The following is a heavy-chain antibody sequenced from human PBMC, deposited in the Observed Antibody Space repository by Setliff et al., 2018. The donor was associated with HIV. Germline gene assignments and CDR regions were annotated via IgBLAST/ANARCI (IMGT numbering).Heavy chain of an antibody. CDR1: GFTVSSNY. Sequence: PGGSLRLSCAASGFTVSSNYMSWVRQAPGKGLKWVSLIYSGGTTYYADSVKGRFTISRDNAKNSLYLQMNSLRAEDTAVYYCAREPWGPSPQVSVRDGSSSGSFYPEYFQYWGQGTLVTVSS. CDR3: AREPWGPSPQVSVRDGSSSGSFYPEYFQY. CDR2: IYSGGTT. J-gene: IGHJ1*01. D-gene: IGHD1-26*01. V-gene: IGHV3-66*01.